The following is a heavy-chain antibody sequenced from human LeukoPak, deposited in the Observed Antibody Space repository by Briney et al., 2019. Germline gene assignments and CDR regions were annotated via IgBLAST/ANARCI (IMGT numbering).Heavy chain of an antibody. CDR2: ISSSSYTI. D-gene: IGHD1-26*01. CDR3: ARAIVGPYGAFDI. CDR1: GFTFSSHS. Sequence: GGSLRLSCAASGFTFSSHSMNWVRQAPKKGLEWVSYISSSSYTIYYAGSVEGRFTISRDNAKNSLYLQMNSLRAEDTAVYYCARAIVGPYGAFDIWGQGTMVTVSS. J-gene: IGHJ3*02. V-gene: IGHV3-48*01.